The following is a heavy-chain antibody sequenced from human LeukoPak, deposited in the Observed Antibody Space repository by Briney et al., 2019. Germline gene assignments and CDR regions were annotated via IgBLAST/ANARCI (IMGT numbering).Heavy chain of an antibody. Sequence: PGGSLRLSCAASGFTFSNAWMSWVRQAPGKGLEWVANINQDGSEKYYVDSVKGRFTISRDNAEKSLYLQMNSLRAEDTAVYYCAKDWDYWGQGTLVTVSS. J-gene: IGHJ4*02. CDR2: INQDGSEK. CDR1: GFTFSNAW. V-gene: IGHV3-7*01. CDR3: AKDWDY.